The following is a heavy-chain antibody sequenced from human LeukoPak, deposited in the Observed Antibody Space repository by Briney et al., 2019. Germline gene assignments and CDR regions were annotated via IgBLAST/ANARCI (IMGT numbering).Heavy chain of an antibody. CDR3: AKTSYDSSGYYYFDY. D-gene: IGHD3-22*01. Sequence: GGSLRLSCAASGFTFSSYAMSWVRQAPGKGLEWVSAISGSGGSTYYADSVKGRFTISRDNSKSTLYLQMNSLRASDTAVYYCAKTSYDSSGYYYFDYWGQGTLVTVSS. V-gene: IGHV3-23*01. J-gene: IGHJ4*02. CDR2: ISGSGGST. CDR1: GFTFSSYA.